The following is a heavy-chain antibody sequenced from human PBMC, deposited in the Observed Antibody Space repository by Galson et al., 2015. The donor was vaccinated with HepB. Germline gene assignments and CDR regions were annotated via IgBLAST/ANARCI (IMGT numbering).Heavy chain of an antibody. CDR2: ISGRGVGT. J-gene: IGHJ5*02. Sequence: SLRLSCAASGFTFINYAMSWVRQAPGKGLEWVSSISGRGVGTTYYADSVKGRFTISRDNSKNTLYLQMNSLRVEDTAVYYCATSDYENSGPLGWFDPWGQGTQVTVAS. V-gene: IGHV3-23*01. CDR1: GFTFINYA. CDR3: ATSDYENSGPLGWFDP. D-gene: IGHD3-16*01.